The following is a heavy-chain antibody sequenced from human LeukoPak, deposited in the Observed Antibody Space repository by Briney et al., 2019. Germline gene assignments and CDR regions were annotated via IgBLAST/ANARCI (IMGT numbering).Heavy chain of an antibody. J-gene: IGHJ5*02. CDR1: GYTFTDYY. D-gene: IGHD6-13*01. Sequence: GASVKVSCKASGYTFTDYYIHWVRQAPGQGLEWMGWTIPNTGVTNYAQKFQGRVTMTRDTSISTAYMELGSLTSDDTAVYYCAKEAAAAGNNWFDPWGQGTLVTVFS. V-gene: IGHV1-2*02. CDR3: AKEAAAAGNNWFDP. CDR2: TIPNTGVT.